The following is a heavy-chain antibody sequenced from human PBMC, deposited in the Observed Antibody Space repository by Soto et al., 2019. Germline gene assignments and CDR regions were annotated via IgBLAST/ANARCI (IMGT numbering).Heavy chain of an antibody. J-gene: IGHJ6*03. D-gene: IGHD3-10*01. V-gene: IGHV3-33*01. CDR3: AGDGSGSGFNYYYYMDV. Sequence: QVQLVESGGGVVQSGRSLRLSCAASGFTFSSYGMHWVRQAPGKGLEWVAVIWYDGSNKYYADSVKGRFTISRDNSKNTLYLQMNSLRAEDTAVYYCAGDGSGSGFNYYYYMDVWGKGTTVTVSS. CDR1: GFTFSSYG. CDR2: IWYDGSNK.